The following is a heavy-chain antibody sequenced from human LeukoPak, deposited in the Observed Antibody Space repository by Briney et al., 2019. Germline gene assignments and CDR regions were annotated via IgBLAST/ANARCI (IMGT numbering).Heavy chain of an antibody. CDR2: IKSKTDGGTT. D-gene: IGHD3-22*01. V-gene: IGHV3-15*01. CDR1: GFTFSNAW. J-gene: IGHJ4*02. CDR3: ITFSMIVVVITD. Sequence: PGGSLRLSCAASGFTFSNAWTSCARQAPGKGLEWVGRIKSKTDGGTTDYAAPVKGRFTISRDDSKNTLYLQMNSLETEDTALYYCITFSMIVVVITDWGQGTLVSVSS.